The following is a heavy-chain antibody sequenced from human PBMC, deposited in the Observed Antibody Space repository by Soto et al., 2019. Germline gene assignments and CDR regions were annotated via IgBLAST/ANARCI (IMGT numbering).Heavy chain of an antibody. CDR2: INAGNGNT. Sequence: GASVKVSCKASGYTFTSYAMHWVRQAPGQRLEWMGWINAGNGNTKYSQKFQGRVTITRDTSASTAYMELSSLRSEDTAVYYCARTGAPASYYDFWSGYYTANWFDPWGQGTLVTVSS. J-gene: IGHJ5*02. CDR1: GYTFTSYA. CDR3: ARTGAPASYYDFWSGYYTANWFDP. D-gene: IGHD3-3*01. V-gene: IGHV1-3*01.